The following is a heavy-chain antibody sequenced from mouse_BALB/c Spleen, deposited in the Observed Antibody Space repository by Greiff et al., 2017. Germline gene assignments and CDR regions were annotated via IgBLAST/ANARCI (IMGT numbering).Heavy chain of an antibody. J-gene: IGHJ4*01. CDR2: ISSGSSTI. CDR3: ASYGNYYYAMDY. CDR1: GFTFSSFG. V-gene: IGHV5-17*02. D-gene: IGHD2-1*01. Sequence: EVNVVESGGGLVQPGGSRKLSCAASGFTFSSFGMHWVRQAPEKGLEWVAYISSGSSTIYYADTVKGRFTISRDNPKNTLFLQMTSLRSEDTAMYYCASYGNYYYAMDYWGQGTSVTVSS.